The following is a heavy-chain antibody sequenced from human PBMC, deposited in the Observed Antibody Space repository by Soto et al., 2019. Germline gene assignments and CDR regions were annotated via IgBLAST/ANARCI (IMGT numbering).Heavy chain of an antibody. CDR2: INHSGST. V-gene: IGHV4-34*01. J-gene: IGHJ4*02. CDR3: ARGSTIVGANGLPSQVELRSYYFDY. CDR1: GGSFSGYY. D-gene: IGHD1-26*01. Sequence: PSETLSLTCAVYGGSFSGYYWSWIRQPPGKGLEWIGEINHSGSTNYNPSLKSRVTISVDTSKNQFSLKLSSVTAADTAVYYCARGSTIVGANGLPSQVELRSYYFDYWGQGTLVTVSS.